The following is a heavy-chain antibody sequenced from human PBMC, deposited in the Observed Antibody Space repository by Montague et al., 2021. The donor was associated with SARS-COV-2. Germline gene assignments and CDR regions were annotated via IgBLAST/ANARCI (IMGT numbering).Heavy chain of an antibody. J-gene: IGHJ4*02. CDR1: GGSISSYY. Sequence: SETLSLTCTVSGGSISSYYWSWIRQPPGRGLEWIGYIYYSRSTNYNPSLKSRVTISVDTSKNQFSLQLSSVTAAGTAVYYCASQVPGCWSGIDYWGQGTLVTVSS. V-gene: IGHV4-59*01. D-gene: IGHD3-3*01. CDR3: ASQVPGCWSGIDY. CDR2: IYYSRST.